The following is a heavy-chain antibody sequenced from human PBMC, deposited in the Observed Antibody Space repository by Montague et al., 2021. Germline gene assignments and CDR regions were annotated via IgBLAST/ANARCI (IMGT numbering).Heavy chain of an antibody. Sequence: SETLSLTCIVSSGSISNFSWARIRQAPGKALEWIGHLYDSGDTYYNPSPPRRLPFSLATSRNHFFLRLTPVAAADTAVYSCARRGRPMGLYHFDYWGQGTLVTVSS. J-gene: IGHJ4*02. CDR1: SGSISNFS. D-gene: IGHD2-8*01. V-gene: IGHV4-59*01. CDR2: LYDSGDT. CDR3: ARRGRPMGLYHFDY.